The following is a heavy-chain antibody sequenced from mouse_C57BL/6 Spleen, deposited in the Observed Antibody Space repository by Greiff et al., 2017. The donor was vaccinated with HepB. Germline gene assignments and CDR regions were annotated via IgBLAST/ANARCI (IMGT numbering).Heavy chain of an antibody. CDR2: ISSGSSTI. CDR3: ARRDAPWYFDV. D-gene: IGHD2-3*01. J-gene: IGHJ1*03. Sequence: DVKLVESGGGLVKPGGSLKLSCAASGFTFSDYGMHWVRQAPEKGLEWVAYISSGSSTIYYADTVKGRFTISRDNAKNTLFLQMTSLRSEDTAMYYCARRDAPWYFDVWGTGTTVTVSS. V-gene: IGHV5-17*01. CDR1: GFTFSDYG.